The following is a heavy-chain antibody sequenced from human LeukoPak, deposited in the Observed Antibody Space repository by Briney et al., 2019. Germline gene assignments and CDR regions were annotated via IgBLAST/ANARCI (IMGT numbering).Heavy chain of an antibody. V-gene: IGHV3-66*02. J-gene: IGHJ4*02. CDR3: ARGASMITFGGELDY. CDR2: IYSGGST. CDR1: GFTVSSNY. D-gene: IGHD3-16*01. Sequence: GGSLRLSCAASGFTVSSNYMSWVRQAPGKGLEWVSVIYSGGSTYYADSVKGRFTISRDNSKNTLYLQMNSLRAEDTAVYYCARGASMITFGGELDYWGRGTLVTVSS.